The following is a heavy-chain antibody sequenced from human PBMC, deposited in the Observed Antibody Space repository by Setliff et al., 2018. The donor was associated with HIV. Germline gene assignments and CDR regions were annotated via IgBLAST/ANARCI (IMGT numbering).Heavy chain of an antibody. V-gene: IGHV4-39*01. J-gene: IGHJ4*02. CDR3: ARMWRWSGPESYYFDS. CDR2: IYYSGTT. Sequence: PSETLSLTCSVSGGSISSSAYYWGWIRQPPGKGLEWIGNIYYSGTTYYNPSLKSRVTISVDTSKNQYSVRLSSVTAADTALYYCARMWRWSGPESYYFDSWGRGTLVTVS. CDR1: GGSISSSAYY. D-gene: IGHD2-21*01.